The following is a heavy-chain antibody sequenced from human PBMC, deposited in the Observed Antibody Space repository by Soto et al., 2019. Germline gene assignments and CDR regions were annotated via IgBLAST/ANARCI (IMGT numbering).Heavy chain of an antibody. J-gene: IGHJ4*02. D-gene: IGHD3-10*01. Sequence: EVQLLESGGGLVQPGGSLRLSCAASGFTFSSYAMSWVRQAPGKGLGWVSALSGSGGSTYYADSVKGRFTISRDNSKNTLYLQMNSLRAEDTAVYYCAKDLYGSGSPYDYWGQGTLVTVSS. CDR3: AKDLYGSGSPYDY. V-gene: IGHV3-23*01. CDR1: GFTFSSYA. CDR2: LSGSGGST.